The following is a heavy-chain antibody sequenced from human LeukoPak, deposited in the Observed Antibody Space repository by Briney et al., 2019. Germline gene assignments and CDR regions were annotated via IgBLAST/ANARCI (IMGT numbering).Heavy chain of an antibody. V-gene: IGHV1-46*01. Sequence: ASVKVSCKASGYTFTSYAMHWVRQAPGQGLEWMGIINPSGGSTSYAQKFQGRVTMTRDTSTSTVYMELSSLRSEDTAVYYCARDRDFWSGSDYYYYGMDVWGQGTTVTVSS. CDR2: INPSGGST. CDR3: ARDRDFWSGSDYYYYGMDV. CDR1: GYTFTSYA. J-gene: IGHJ6*02. D-gene: IGHD3-3*01.